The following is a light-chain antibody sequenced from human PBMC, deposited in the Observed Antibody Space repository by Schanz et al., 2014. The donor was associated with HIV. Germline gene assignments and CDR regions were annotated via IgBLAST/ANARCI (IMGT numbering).Light chain of an antibody. V-gene: IGKV3-20*01. J-gene: IGKJ3*01. CDR3: QQYDISPIT. CDR1: QSVPSH. CDR2: DAS. Sequence: EIVLTQSPGTLSLSPGERATLSCRASQSVPSHLAWYQQKPGQAPRLLIYDASTRATAIPDRFSGSGSGTDFTLTISSLEPEDFAMYYCQQYDISPITFGPGTKVDIE.